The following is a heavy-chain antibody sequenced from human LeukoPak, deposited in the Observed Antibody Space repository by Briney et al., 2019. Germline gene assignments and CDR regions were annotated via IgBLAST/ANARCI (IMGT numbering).Heavy chain of an antibody. D-gene: IGHD6-6*01. Sequence: PGGSLRLSCAASGFIFSDYGMNWVRQPPGKGLEWVSYISSRSSNINYADSVKGRFTISRDNAKNSMYLQMNSLRAEDTAVYYCARGGAARPDYWGQGTLVTVSS. CDR1: GFIFSDYG. V-gene: IGHV3-48*01. J-gene: IGHJ4*02. CDR2: ISSRSSNI. CDR3: ARGGAARPDY.